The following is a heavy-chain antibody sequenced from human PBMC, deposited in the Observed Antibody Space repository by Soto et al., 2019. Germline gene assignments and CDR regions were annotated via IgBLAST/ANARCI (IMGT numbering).Heavy chain of an antibody. CDR3: ARQEQYQPFDH. CDR1: GGSISSYY. Sequence: SETLSLTCTVSGGSISSYYWSWIRQPPGKGLEWIGYIYYSGSTNYNPSLKSRVTISVDTSKNQFSLKLSSVTAADTAVYYCARQEQYQPFDHWGQGTLVTVSS. D-gene: IGHD2-2*01. V-gene: IGHV4-59*08. CDR2: IYYSGST. J-gene: IGHJ4*02.